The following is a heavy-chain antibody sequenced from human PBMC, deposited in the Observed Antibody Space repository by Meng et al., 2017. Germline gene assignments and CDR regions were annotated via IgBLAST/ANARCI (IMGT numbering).Heavy chain of an antibody. CDR1: GCSISISSYY. J-gene: IGHJ4*02. V-gene: IGHV4-39*01. Sequence: QLQLQESGPGLVKPSETLSLTCTVSGCSISISSYYWGWIRQPPGKGLEWIGSIYYSGSTYYNPSLKSRVTISVDTSKNQFSLKLSSVTAADTAVYYCASNPLGRGVFHWGQGTLVTVSS. CDR3: ASNPLGRGVFH. CDR2: IYYSGST. D-gene: IGHD3-10*01.